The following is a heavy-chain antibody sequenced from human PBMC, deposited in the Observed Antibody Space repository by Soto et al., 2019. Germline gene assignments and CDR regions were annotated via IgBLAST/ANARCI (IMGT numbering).Heavy chain of an antibody. D-gene: IGHD3-3*02. V-gene: IGHV1-69*06. CDR2: IIPIFRSA. Sequence: QVQLVQSGAEVKKPGSSVKVSCKASGGSFSTYGISWVRQAPGQGLEWMGRIIPIFRSAHYTQKLQGRVKMTADRSTSIVYMELSRLRSEDTAVYYCAIDGISNSFDYWGQGTLVTVSS. CDR1: GGSFSTYG. CDR3: AIDGISNSFDY. J-gene: IGHJ4*02.